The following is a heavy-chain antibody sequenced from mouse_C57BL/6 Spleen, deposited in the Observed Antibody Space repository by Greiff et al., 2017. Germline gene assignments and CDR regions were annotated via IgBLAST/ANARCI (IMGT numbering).Heavy chain of an antibody. CDR3: ASGDYGAGFAY. D-gene: IGHD2-4*01. J-gene: IGHJ3*01. CDR2: IWCVGST. CDR1: GFSLTSYG. Sequence: QVQLKESGPGLVAPSQSLSITCTVSGFSLTSYGVDWVRQSPGKGLEWLGVIWCVGSTNYNSALKSRLSLSKDNSKSQVFIKMNSLQTDDTAMYYCASGDYGAGFAYWGQGTLVTVSA. V-gene: IGHV2-6*01.